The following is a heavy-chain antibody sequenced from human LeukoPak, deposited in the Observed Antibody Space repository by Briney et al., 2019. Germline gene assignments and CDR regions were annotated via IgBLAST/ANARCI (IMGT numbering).Heavy chain of an antibody. Sequence: PSETLSLTCAVYGGSFSGYYWSWIRQPPGKGLEWIEEINHSGSTNYNPSLKSRVTISVDTSKNQFSLKLISVTAADTAVYYCARGTLYSGWSYYLDYWGQGTLVTVSS. J-gene: IGHJ4*02. V-gene: IGHV4-34*01. CDR1: GGSFSGYY. CDR3: ARGTLYSGWSYYLDY. D-gene: IGHD6-19*01. CDR2: INHSGST.